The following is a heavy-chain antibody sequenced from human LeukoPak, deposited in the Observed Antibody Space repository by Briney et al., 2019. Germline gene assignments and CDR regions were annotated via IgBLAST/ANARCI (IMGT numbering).Heavy chain of an antibody. CDR1: GFTFSRYA. D-gene: IGHD5-18*01. Sequence: GGSLRLSCAASGFTFSRYAVSWVRQAPGKGLEWVSGISGSGGSTYYADSVKGRFTISRDNSKNTLYLQMNSLRAEDTAVYYCAKDGEGIQLWLKYFFDYWGQGTLVTVSS. CDR3: AKDGEGIQLWLKYFFDY. V-gene: IGHV3-23*01. CDR2: ISGSGGST. J-gene: IGHJ4*02.